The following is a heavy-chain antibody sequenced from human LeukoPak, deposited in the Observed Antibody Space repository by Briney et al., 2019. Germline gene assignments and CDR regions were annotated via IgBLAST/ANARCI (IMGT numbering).Heavy chain of an antibody. CDR3: ARRSRAMAGSSLFDY. J-gene: IGHJ4*02. Sequence: ASVKVSCTASGYTFTGYYMHWVRQAPGQGLEWMGWINPNSGGTNYAQKFQGRVTMTRDTSISTAYMELSRLRSDDTAVYYCARRSRAMAGSSLFDYWGQGTLVTVSS. V-gene: IGHV1-2*02. D-gene: IGHD6-19*01. CDR1: GYTFTGYY. CDR2: INPNSGGT.